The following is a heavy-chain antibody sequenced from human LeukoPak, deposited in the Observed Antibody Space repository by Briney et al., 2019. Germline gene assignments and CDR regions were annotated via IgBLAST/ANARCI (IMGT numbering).Heavy chain of an antibody. CDR1: GFIFSTYA. J-gene: IGHJ4*02. Sequence: GGSLRLSCAPSGFIFSTYALSWVRQAPGKGLEWASSISGSGGSTYHADSVKGRFTISRDSSKNTLYLQMNSLRAEDTAMYYCARVIRAAPGKGYFDYWGQGTLVTVSS. V-gene: IGHV3-23*01. CDR3: ARVIRAAPGKGYFDY. CDR2: ISGSGGST. D-gene: IGHD6-13*01.